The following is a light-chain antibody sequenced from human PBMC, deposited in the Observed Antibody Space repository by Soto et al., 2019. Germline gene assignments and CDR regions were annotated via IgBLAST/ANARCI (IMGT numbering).Light chain of an antibody. V-gene: IGLV2-14*01. CDR3: SSYTSSSTLCV. CDR2: DVS. CDR1: SSDVGGYNY. Sequence: QSALTQPASVSGSPGQSITISCTGTSSDVGGYNYVSWYQQHPGKAPKLMIYDVSNRPSGVSNRLSGSKSGNTASLTISGLHAEDEADYFCSSYTSSSTLCVFGTGTKLTVL. J-gene: IGLJ1*01.